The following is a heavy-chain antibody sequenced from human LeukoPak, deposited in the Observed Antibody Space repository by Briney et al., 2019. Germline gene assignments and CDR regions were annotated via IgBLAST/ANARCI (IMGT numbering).Heavy chain of an antibody. J-gene: IGHJ4*02. CDR3: ARASREGEMGDFDY. Sequence: SVKVSCKASGYTFTSYAISWVRQAPGQGLEWMGGIIPIFGTANYAQKFQGRVTITADESTSTAYMELSSLRSEDTAVYYCARASREGEMGDFDYWGQGTLVTVSS. CDR1: GYTFTSYA. V-gene: IGHV1-69*13. CDR2: IIPIFGTA. D-gene: IGHD2-8*01.